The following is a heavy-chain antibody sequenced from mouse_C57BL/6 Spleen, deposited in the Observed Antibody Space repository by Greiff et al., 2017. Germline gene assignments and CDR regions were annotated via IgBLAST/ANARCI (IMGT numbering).Heavy chain of an antibody. CDR3: ARILDYYGSSYYFDY. V-gene: IGHV1-64*01. J-gene: IGHJ2*01. CDR2: IHPNSGST. CDR1: GYTFTSYW. Sequence: QVQLQQSGAELMKPGASVKLSCKASGYTFTSYWMHWVKQRPGQGLEWIGMIHPNSGSTNYNEKFKSKATLTVDKSSITAYMQLSSLTSEDSAVYYCARILDYYGSSYYFDYWGQGTTLTVSS. D-gene: IGHD1-1*01.